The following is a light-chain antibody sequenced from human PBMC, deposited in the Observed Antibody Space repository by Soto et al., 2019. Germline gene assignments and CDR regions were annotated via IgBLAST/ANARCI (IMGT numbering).Light chain of an antibody. V-gene: IGKV3-11*01. CDR1: ESVSEY. J-gene: IGKJ4*01. CDR2: DAF. CDR3: QQRSTWPT. Sequence: IVLTQSPATLSLSPGERATLSCRASESVSEYLAWYQQKRGQAPRLLIYDAFNRATGIPARFSGSGSGTDFTLTIISLEPEDFAVYYCQQRSTWPTFGGGTKVEIK.